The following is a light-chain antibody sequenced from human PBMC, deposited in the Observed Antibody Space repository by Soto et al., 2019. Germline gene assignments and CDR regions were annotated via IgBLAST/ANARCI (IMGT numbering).Light chain of an antibody. V-gene: IGLV1-44*01. CDR1: SSNIGSNS. Sequence: QPVLTQPPSASGTPGQRVTISCSGSSSNIGSNSVNWYQQLPGTAPKLLIYSSNQRPSGVPDRFSGSKSGTSASLAIRGLQSEDEADYYCAAWDDSLNGPVFGGGTKVTVL. J-gene: IGLJ2*01. CDR3: AAWDDSLNGPV. CDR2: SSN.